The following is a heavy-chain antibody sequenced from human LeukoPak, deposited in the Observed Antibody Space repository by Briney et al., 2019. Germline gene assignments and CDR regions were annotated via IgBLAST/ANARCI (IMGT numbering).Heavy chain of an antibody. CDR2: ISYDGSNK. Sequence: GGSLRLSCAASGFTFSSYAMHWVRQAPGKGLEWVAVISYDGSNKYYADSVKGRFSISRDNAKNTLYVRMNSLRGEDTAVYYCARGPHYSDHKSGLDVWGQGTLVTVSS. J-gene: IGHJ4*02. D-gene: IGHD4-11*01. CDR3: ARGPHYSDHKSGLDV. CDR1: GFTFSSYA. V-gene: IGHV3-30*04.